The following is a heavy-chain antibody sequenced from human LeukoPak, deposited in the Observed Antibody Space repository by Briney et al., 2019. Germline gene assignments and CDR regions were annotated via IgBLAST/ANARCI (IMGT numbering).Heavy chain of an antibody. J-gene: IGHJ6*03. D-gene: IGHD1-26*01. Sequence: GGSLRLSCAASGYTFSSYSMNWVRQAPGKGLEWVSSISSSSSYIYYADSVKGRFTISRDNAKNSLYLQMNSLRAEDTAVYYCARDLYSGSYLDVWGKGTTVTVSS. CDR3: ARDLYSGSYLDV. CDR1: GYTFSSYS. V-gene: IGHV3-21*01. CDR2: ISSSSSYI.